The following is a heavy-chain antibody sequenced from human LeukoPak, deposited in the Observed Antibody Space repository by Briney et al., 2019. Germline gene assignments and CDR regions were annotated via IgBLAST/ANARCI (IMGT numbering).Heavy chain of an antibody. CDR1: GASISSHY. V-gene: IGHV4-59*11. Sequence: SETLSLTCTVSGASISSHYCNWIRQSPGKGLEWIGYIYSSGSTQYSPSVKSRVTISINTSKNQFSLKLSSVTAADTAVYYCARSLGYNWFDPWGQGTLVTVSS. CDR3: ARSLGYNWFDP. CDR2: IYSSGST. J-gene: IGHJ5*02. D-gene: IGHD3-16*01.